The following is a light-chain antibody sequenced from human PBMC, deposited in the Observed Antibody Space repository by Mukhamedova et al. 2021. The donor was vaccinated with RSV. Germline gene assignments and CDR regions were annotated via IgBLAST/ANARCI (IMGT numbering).Light chain of an antibody. J-gene: IGKJ1*01. CDR2: WAS. Sequence: GQPPKLPFYWASTRASGVPDRFSASGSGTDFTLTISSLQAADVAVFYCQQYYGTPRPFCQGTRVEIK. V-gene: IGKV4-1*01. CDR3: QQYYGTPRP.